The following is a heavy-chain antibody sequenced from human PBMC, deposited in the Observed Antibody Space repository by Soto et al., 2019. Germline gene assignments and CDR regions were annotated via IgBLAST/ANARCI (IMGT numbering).Heavy chain of an antibody. D-gene: IGHD6-19*01. CDR2: TYYRSKWYN. V-gene: IGHV6-1*01. J-gene: IGHJ4*02. CDR3: ARTRYIGGSVGFDY. CDR1: GDSVSSNSAT. Sequence: SQTLSLTCAISGDSVSSNSATWNWIRQSPSRGLEWLGRTYYRSKWYNDYAVSVKSRITINPDTYKNQFSLQLNAVTPEDTAVYYCARTRYIGGSVGFDYWGQGTLVTVSS.